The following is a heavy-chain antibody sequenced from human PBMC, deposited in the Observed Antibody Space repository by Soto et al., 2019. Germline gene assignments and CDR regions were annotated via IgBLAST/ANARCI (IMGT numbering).Heavy chain of an antibody. V-gene: IGHV3-21*01. D-gene: IGHD3-3*01. CDR2: ISSSSSYI. J-gene: IGHJ6*02. Sequence: GGSLRLSCAASGFTFSSYSMNWVRQAPGKGLEWVSSISSSSSYIYYADSVKGRFTISRDNAKNSLYLQMNSLRAEDTAVYYCARDRGVVIRFSYYGTDVWGQGTTVTVSS. CDR1: GFTFSSYS. CDR3: ARDRGVVIRFSYYGTDV.